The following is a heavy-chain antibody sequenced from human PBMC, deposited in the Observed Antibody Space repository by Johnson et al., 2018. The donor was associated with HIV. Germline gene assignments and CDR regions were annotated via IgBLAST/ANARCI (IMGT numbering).Heavy chain of an antibody. D-gene: IGHD1-26*01. CDR3: ARVVAFGWELNDAFDI. CDR1: GFMFDDYA. J-gene: IGHJ3*02. CDR2: IDWTGANA. Sequence: VQLVESGGGVERPGESLRLSCVGSGFMFDDYAMSWVRQVPGKGLEWVSGIDWTGANAGYADSVKGRFTISRDNAKKHLYLQMNSLRGEDTALYYCARVVAFGWELNDAFDIWGQGTMVTVSS. V-gene: IGHV3-20*04.